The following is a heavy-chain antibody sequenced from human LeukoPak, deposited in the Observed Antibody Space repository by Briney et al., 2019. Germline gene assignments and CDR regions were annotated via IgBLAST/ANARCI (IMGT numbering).Heavy chain of an antibody. CDR1: GFTFSNYH. V-gene: IGHV3-21*04. Sequence: GGSLRLSCAASGFTFSNYHINWIRQAPGKGLEWVSSISDTSSYIYYADSVKGRFTISRDNAKNSLYLQMNSLRAEDTAVYYCAEDMSSSWGRYYYFDYWGQGTLVTVSS. CDR2: ISDTSSYI. J-gene: IGHJ4*02. CDR3: AEDMSSSWGRYYYFDY. D-gene: IGHD6-13*01.